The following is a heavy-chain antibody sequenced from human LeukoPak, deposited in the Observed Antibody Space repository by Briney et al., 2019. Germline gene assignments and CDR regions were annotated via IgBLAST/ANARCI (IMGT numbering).Heavy chain of an antibody. V-gene: IGHV3-7*03. CDR2: IRADGTEK. CDR3: SRRLDY. Sequence: EWVANIRADGTEKYYVDSVKGRFTISRDNAQNSLYLQLNSLRVEDTAVYYCSRRLDYWGQGTLVTVSA. J-gene: IGHJ4*02.